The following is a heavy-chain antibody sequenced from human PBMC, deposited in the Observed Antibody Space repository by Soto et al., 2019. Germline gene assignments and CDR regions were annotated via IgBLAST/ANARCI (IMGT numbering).Heavy chain of an antibody. CDR3: ASGNEAGIAAAGKTFDY. J-gene: IGHJ4*02. Sequence: PGGSLRLSCAASGFTVSSNYISWVRQAPGKGLEWVSVIYSGGSTYYADSVKGRFTISRDNSKNTLYLQMNSLRAEDTAVYYCASGNEAGIAAAGKTFDYWGQGTLVTVSS. V-gene: IGHV3-53*01. D-gene: IGHD6-13*01. CDR2: IYSGGST. CDR1: GFTVSSNY.